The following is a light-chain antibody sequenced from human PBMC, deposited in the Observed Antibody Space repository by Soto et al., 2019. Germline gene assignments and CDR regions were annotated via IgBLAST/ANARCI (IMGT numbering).Light chain of an antibody. CDR2: DAS. Sequence: EMVLTQSPATLSLSPGERATLSCRASQSVSSYLAWYQQKPGQAPRLLIYDASNRATGIPARFSGSGSGTDFTLTISSLEPEDFAVYYCQQRSHWPRTFGQGTKVDIK. CDR3: QQRSHWPRT. V-gene: IGKV3-11*01. CDR1: QSVSSY. J-gene: IGKJ1*01.